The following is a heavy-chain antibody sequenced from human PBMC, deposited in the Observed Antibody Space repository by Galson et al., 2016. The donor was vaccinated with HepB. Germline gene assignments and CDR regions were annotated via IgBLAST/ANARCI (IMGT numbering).Heavy chain of an antibody. CDR2: ISSDGSNR. D-gene: IGHD2/OR15-2a*01. V-gene: IGHV3-30-3*01. CDR3: ARVGGTSSMFAFDI. CDR1: GFNLRSYT. Sequence: SLRLSCAASGFNLRSYTMHWVRQAPGKGLEWVAVISSDGSNRKADPVTDRFTISRDNAKNSLYLQMNSLRAADTAVYYCARVGGTSSMFAFDIWGQGTMVTVSS. J-gene: IGHJ3*02.